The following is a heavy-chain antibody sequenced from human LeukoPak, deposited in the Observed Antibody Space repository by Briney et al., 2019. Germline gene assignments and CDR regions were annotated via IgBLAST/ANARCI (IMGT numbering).Heavy chain of an antibody. CDR3: ATPPSRHDYGI. V-gene: IGHV3-30*02. CDR1: GFTVSSNY. CDR2: IQSDGNNK. J-gene: IGHJ3*02. D-gene: IGHD4-17*01. Sequence: PGGSLRLSCAASGFTVSSNYMSWVRQAPGKGLEWVAFIQSDGNNKYYADSVKGRFTTSRDNSKNTLYMQMNSLRAEDTAVYYCATPPSRHDYGIWGQGTMVTVSS.